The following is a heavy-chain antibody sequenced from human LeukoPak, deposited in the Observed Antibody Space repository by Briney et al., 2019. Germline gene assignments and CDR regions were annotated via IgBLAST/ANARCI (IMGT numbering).Heavy chain of an antibody. V-gene: IGHV1-69*13. J-gene: IGHJ3*02. Sequence: SVKVSCKASGGTFSSYAISWVRQAPGQGLERMGGIIPIFGTANYAQKFQGRVTITADESTSTAYMELSSLRSENTAVYYCARDSQYSSSPDAFDIWGQGTMVTVSS. CDR3: ARDSQYSSSPDAFDI. D-gene: IGHD6-6*01. CDR1: GGTFSSYA. CDR2: IIPIFGTA.